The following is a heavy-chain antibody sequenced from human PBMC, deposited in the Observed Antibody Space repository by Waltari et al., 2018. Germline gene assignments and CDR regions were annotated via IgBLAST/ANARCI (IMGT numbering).Heavy chain of an antibody. V-gene: IGHV3-11*01. CDR1: GFSFSDYF. Sequence: QVHLVESGGGLVKPGGSLRLSCEVSGFSFSDYFLTWIRQAPGTVLEWVSYISGIGTSAHYADSWKCRFTIAMDNAKKSLYLQMSSLRAEDTAVYYGAREARAWTPHFDSWGQGTLVTVSS. CDR2: ISGIGTSA. D-gene: IGHD1-1*01. J-gene: IGHJ4*02. CDR3: AREARAWTPHFDS.